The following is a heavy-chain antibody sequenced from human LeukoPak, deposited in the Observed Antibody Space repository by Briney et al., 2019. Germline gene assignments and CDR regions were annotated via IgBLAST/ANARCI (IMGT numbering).Heavy chain of an antibody. CDR1: GGSVSSDY. V-gene: IGHV4-59*02. J-gene: IGHJ4*02. CDR3: ATGHSSGWFDY. Sequence: SETLSLTCTVSGGSVSSDYWSWIRQSPGTGLEWIGYIYYPPTTNYNPSLKSRVTMSLDTSKNHFSLDLTSVTGADTAVYFCATGHSSGWFDYWGQGTLVTVSS. D-gene: IGHD6-19*01. CDR2: IYYPPTT.